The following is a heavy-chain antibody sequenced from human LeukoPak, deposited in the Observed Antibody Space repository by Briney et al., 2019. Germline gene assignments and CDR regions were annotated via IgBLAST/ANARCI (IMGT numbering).Heavy chain of an antibody. D-gene: IGHD3-22*01. CDR2: IKSKTDGGTT. CDR1: GFTFSNAW. V-gene: IGHV3-15*01. CDR3: TTEYNFDSSAYYMYSFDF. J-gene: IGHJ4*02. Sequence: GGSLRLSCAASGFTFSNAWMSWVRQAPGQGLEWFGRIKSKTDGGTTDYAAPVKGRFTISRDDSKNTLYLQMNSLKTEDTAVYYCTTEYNFDSSAYYMYSFDFWGQGPLVTVSS.